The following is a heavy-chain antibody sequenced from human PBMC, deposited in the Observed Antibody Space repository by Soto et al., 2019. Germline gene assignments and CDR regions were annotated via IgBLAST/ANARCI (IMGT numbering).Heavy chain of an antibody. CDR2: IIPVFGNT. CDR1: GRSFSSDG. Sequence: QLQLEQSGPEVKKPGSSVKVSCKASGRSFSSDGVSWVRQAPGQGLEWMGGIIPVFGNTKYVQRFQGRLTITADKSTSTVYMEMSSLSSEDTAVYFCARGQYYSSGSAATSYFYFGIDVWDQGTTVIVSS. D-gene: IGHD3-10*01. V-gene: IGHV1-69*06. J-gene: IGHJ6*02. CDR3: ARGQYYSSGSAATSYFYFGIDV.